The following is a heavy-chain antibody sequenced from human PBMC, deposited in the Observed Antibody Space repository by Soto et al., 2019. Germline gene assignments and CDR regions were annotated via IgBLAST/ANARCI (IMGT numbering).Heavy chain of an antibody. V-gene: IGHV1-2*04. Sequence: ASVKVSCKASGYTFTGYYMHLVRQAPGQGLEWMGWINPNSGGTNYAQKFQGWVTMTRDTSISTAYMELSRLRSDDTAVYYCATGIAAAGMYYYYGMDVWGQGTTVTVSS. CDR1: GYTFTGYY. CDR3: ATGIAAAGMYYYYGMDV. J-gene: IGHJ6*02. CDR2: INPNSGGT. D-gene: IGHD6-13*01.